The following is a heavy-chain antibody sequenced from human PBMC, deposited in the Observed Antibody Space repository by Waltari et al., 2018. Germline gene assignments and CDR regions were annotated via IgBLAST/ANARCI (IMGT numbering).Heavy chain of an antibody. V-gene: IGHV4-30-2*01. CDR2: IYHSGST. D-gene: IGHD2-2*01. CDR1: GGSISSGGYS. CDR3: ARTFGGYCSSTSCYNWFDP. J-gene: IGHJ5*02. Sequence: QVQLQESGPGLVKPSQTLSLTCTVSGGSISSGGYSWSWIRQHPGKGLEWIGYIYHSGSTYYNPPLKSRVTISVDRSKNQFSLKLSSVTAADTAVYYCARTFGGYCSSTSCYNWFDPWGQGTLVTVSS.